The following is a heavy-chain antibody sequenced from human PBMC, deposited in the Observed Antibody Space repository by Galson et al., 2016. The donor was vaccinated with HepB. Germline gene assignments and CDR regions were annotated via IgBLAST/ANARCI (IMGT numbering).Heavy chain of an antibody. CDR2: MRDSGNT. V-gene: IGHV4-59*08. Sequence: SETLSLTCSVSGGPISGAYWSWTRQPPWKGLEWIAYMRDSGNTNYNPSLKSRVTISVDTSIHQFSLRLTSVTAGDTAVYYCARGLRFPDYWGQGTLVTVSS. J-gene: IGHJ4*02. CDR3: ARGLRFPDY. CDR1: GGPISGAY.